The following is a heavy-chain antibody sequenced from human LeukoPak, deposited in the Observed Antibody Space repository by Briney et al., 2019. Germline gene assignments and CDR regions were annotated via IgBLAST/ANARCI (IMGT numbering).Heavy chain of an antibody. V-gene: IGHV3-30*02. CDR2: IRYGGSNK. CDR3: AKDATGNYYYMDV. CDR1: GFIFSSYG. Sequence: PGGSLRLSCAASGFIFSSYGMHWVRQAPGKGLEWVAFIRYGGSNKYYGDSVKGRFTISRDNSKNTLFLQMNSLRAEDTAVYYCAKDATGNYYYMDVWGKGTTVTVSS. J-gene: IGHJ6*03.